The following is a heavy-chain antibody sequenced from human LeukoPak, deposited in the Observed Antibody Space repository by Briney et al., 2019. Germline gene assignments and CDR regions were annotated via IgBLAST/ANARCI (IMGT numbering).Heavy chain of an antibody. CDR1: GYTFSDYY. D-gene: IGHD2-21*02. CDR2: ITPSNGDT. CDR3: ARGVYCSGGDCSLYGMDV. J-gene: IGHJ6*02. V-gene: IGHV1-2*06. Sequence: ASVRVSCKASGYTFSDYYIHWVRQAPGQGLEWMGRITPSNGDTNHAQKFQGRVTMTRDTSIGTAYMDLSRLRFDDTAVYYCARGVYCSGGDCSLYGMDVWGQGTTVTVSS.